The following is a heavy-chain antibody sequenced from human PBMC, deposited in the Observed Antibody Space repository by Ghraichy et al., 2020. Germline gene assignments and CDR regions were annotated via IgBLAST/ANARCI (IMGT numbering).Heavy chain of an antibody. CDR1: GFTFSSYW. J-gene: IGHJ6*02. CDR3: ARAPASGYYYYGMDV. D-gene: IGHD2-15*01. Sequence: SLRLSCAASGFTFSSYWMSWVRQAPGKGLEWVANIKQDGSEKYYVDSVKGRFTISRDNAKNSLYLQMNSLRAEDTAVYYCARAPASGYYYYGMDVWGQGTTVTVSS. V-gene: IGHV3-7*01. CDR2: IKQDGSEK.